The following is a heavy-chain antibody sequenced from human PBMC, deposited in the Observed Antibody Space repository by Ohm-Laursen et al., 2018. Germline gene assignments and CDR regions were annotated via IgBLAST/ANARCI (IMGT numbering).Heavy chain of an antibody. J-gene: IGHJ4*02. Sequence: GSLRLSCAASRFTLNSHWMHWVRQGPGEGLVWVSRITSDGTSTAYADSVRGRFTISRDTAKNTLYLQMNSLRVEDTAVYYCARNPYDYWGQGTLVTVSS. CDR2: ITSDGTST. CDR1: RFTLNSHW. V-gene: IGHV3-74*01. CDR3: ARNPYDY. D-gene: IGHD1-14*01.